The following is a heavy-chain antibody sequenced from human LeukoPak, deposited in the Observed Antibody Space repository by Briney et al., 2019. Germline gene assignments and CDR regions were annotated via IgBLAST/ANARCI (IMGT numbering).Heavy chain of an antibody. CDR3: TTRLQEHFGY. Sequence: GWSVRLSCAASVFTFSSYTLKWVRPGLGRGVEGVDSISHSHRGSETHYADSEKGRFTISRDDSQDTLFLQMDSRRAEDTAVYYCTTRLQEHFGYWGPGTQVTVA. D-gene: IGHD4-11*01. CDR1: VFTFSSYT. V-gene: IGHV3-23*01. J-gene: IGHJ4*02. CDR2: ISHSHRGSET.